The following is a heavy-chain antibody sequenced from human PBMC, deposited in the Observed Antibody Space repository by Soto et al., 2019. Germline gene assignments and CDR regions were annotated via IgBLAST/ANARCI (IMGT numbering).Heavy chain of an antibody. Sequence: GGSLRLSCAASGFTVSNHYMSWVRQAPGKGLEWVAIIYTRGDTYYTDSVKGRFTISRDNSKNTLYLQMNSLRADDTAIYYCAHSTIVVEPAAVTEWFDPWGQGTLVTVSS. CDR1: GFTVSNHY. D-gene: IGHD2-2*01. J-gene: IGHJ5*02. CDR3: AHSTIVVEPAAVTEWFDP. CDR2: IYTRGDT. V-gene: IGHV3-66*01.